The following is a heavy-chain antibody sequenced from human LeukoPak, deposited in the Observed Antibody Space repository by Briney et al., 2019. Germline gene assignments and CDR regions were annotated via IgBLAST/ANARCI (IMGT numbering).Heavy chain of an antibody. CDR2: MNPNSGNT. D-gene: IGHD6-19*01. CDR3: TRGSSGRRDN. Sequence: ASVKVSCKASGYTYTYFDINWVRQTTGQGREWMGWMNPNSGNTGYGQSFQGRITMTRDIYIGKVYMDLKNLTSDDRAIYYCTRGSSGRRDNWGQGTLVTVSA. J-gene: IGHJ4*02. CDR1: GYTYTYFD. V-gene: IGHV1-8*01.